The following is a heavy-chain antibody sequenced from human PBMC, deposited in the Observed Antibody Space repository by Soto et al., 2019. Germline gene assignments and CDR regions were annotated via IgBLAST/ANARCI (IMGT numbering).Heavy chain of an antibody. V-gene: IGHV4-59*01. J-gene: IGHJ4*02. CDR3: ARVYGDYGSFDY. D-gene: IGHD4-17*01. CDR2: IYYSGST. Sequence: SETLSLTCTVSGGSISSYYWSWIRQPPGKGLEWIGSIYYSGSTNYNPSLKSRVTISVDTSKNQFSLKLSSVTAADTAVYYCARVYGDYGSFDYWGQGTLVTVSS. CDR1: GGSISSYY.